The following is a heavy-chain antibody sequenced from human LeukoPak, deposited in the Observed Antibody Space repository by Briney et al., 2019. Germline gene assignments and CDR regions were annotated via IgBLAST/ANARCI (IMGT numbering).Heavy chain of an antibody. J-gene: IGHJ4*02. CDR2: ISYDGSNK. D-gene: IGHD6-19*01. V-gene: IGHV3-30*18. Sequence: GGSLRLSCAASGFTFSSYGMHWVRQAPGKGLEWVAVISYDGSNKYYADSVKGRFTISRDNSKNTLYLQMNSLRAEDTAVYYCAKVPYSSGWYAKDYWGQGTLVTVSS. CDR1: GFTFSSYG. CDR3: AKVPYSSGWYAKDY.